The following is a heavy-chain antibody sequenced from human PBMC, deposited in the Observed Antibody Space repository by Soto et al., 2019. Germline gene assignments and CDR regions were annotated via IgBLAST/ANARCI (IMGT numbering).Heavy chain of an antibody. D-gene: IGHD2-15*01. CDR1: GYTFTCYY. CDR3: ARPRDIVVGYGMDV. V-gene: IGHV1-2*02. CDR2: INPNSGGT. Sequence: XSVKVSCNASGYTFTCYYRNWVRQAPGQGLEWMGWINPNSGGTNYAQKFQGRVTMTRDTSISTAYMELSRLRSDDTAVYYCARPRDIVVGYGMDVWGQGTTVTVSS. J-gene: IGHJ6*02.